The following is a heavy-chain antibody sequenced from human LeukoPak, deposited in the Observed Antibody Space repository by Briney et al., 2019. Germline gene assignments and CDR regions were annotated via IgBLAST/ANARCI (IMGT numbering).Heavy chain of an antibody. D-gene: IGHD3-10*01. CDR3: AKFLWFGVSAPQAFDF. J-gene: IGHJ3*01. V-gene: IGHV3-23*01. CDR1: GFTFSVYA. Sequence: GGSLRLSCVASGFTFSVYAMNWVRQAPGKGPEWVSGISASGAGTYYADSVKGRFTISRDNFQNTLYLQMNSLGAEDTAVYYGAKFLWFGVSAPQAFDFWGQGTMVTVSS. CDR2: ISASGAGT.